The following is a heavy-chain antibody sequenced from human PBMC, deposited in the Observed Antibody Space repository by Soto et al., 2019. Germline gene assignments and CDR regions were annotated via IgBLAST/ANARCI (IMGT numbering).Heavy chain of an antibody. J-gene: IGHJ4*02. CDR3: ATVKYYYDSSGYYYYFEY. Sequence: ASVKVSCKVSGYTLTELSMHWVRQAPGKGLEWMGGFDPEDGETIYAQKFQGRVTMTEDTSTDTAHMELSSLRSEDTAVYYCATVKYYYDSSGYYYYFEYWGQGTLVTVSS. D-gene: IGHD3-22*01. CDR2: FDPEDGET. CDR1: GYTLTELS. V-gene: IGHV1-24*01.